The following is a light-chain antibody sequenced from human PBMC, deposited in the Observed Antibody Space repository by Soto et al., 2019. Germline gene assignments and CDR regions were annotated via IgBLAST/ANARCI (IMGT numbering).Light chain of an antibody. CDR2: DVS. V-gene: IGKV1-5*01. CDR3: QQST. CDR1: QSIQPW. Sequence: DIQLTQSPSTLSASVGDRVTITCRASQSIQPWLAWYQHKPGKAPKLLIFDVSTLETGVPSRFSGSGSGTEFTLTISSLQPDDSATYYCQQSTFGQGTKLEIK. J-gene: IGKJ2*01.